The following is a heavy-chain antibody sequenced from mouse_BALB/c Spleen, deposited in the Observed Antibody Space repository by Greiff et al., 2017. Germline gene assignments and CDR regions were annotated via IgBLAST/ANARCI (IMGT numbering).Heavy chain of an antibody. D-gene: IGHD1-1*01. CDR3: AQFYYCSSYGFAY. CDR1: GFNIKDTY. J-gene: IGHJ3*01. Sequence: VQLQQSGAELVKPGASVKLSCTASGFNIKDTYMHWVKQRPEQGLEWIGRIDPANGNTKYDPKFQGKATITADTSSNTAYLQLSSLTSEDTAVYYCAQFYYCSSYGFAYWGQGTLVTVSA. V-gene: IGHV14-3*02. CDR2: IDPANGNT.